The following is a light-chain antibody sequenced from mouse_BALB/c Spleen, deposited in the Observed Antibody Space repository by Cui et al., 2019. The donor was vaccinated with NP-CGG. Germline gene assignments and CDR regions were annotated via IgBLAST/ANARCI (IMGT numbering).Light chain of an antibody. CDR1: TGAVTTSNY. CDR3: ALWYSNHWV. J-gene: IGLJ1*01. Sequence: QPAVTQESAPTTSPGETVTFTCRSSTGAVTTSNYANWVQEKPDHLFTGLIGGTNNRAPGVPARFSGSLIGDKAALTITGAQTEDEAIYFCALWYSNHWVFGGGTKLTVL. CDR2: GTN. V-gene: IGLV1*01.